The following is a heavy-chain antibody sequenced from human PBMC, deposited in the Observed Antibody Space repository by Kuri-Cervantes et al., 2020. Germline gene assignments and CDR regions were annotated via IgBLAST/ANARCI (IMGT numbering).Heavy chain of an antibody. CDR3: AKEMTTEGNS. J-gene: IGHJ5*01. CDR1: GFTFSSYG. V-gene: IGHV3-30*18. D-gene: IGHD4-11*01. CDR2: ISYDGSNK. Sequence: GESLKISCAASGFTFSSYGMHWVRQAPGKGLEWVAVISYDGSNKYYADSVKGRFTASRDNSKNTLYLQMNSLKVEDTAIYYCAKEMTTEGNSWGHGTLVTVSS.